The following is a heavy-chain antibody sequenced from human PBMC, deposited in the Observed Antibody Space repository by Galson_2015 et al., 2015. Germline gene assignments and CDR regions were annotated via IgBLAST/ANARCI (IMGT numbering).Heavy chain of an antibody. V-gene: IGHV6-1*01. CDR2: TSYRSKWYT. CDR3: ARDLGSGWYSVFDY. Sequence: CAISGDRVSSHSAAWNWIRQSPSRGLEWLGRTSYRSKWYTDYAVSVKSRITINPDTSRNQFSLQLNSVTPEDTAVYYCARDLGSGWYSVFDYWGQGALVTVSS. D-gene: IGHD6-19*01. J-gene: IGHJ4*02. CDR1: GDRVSSHSAA.